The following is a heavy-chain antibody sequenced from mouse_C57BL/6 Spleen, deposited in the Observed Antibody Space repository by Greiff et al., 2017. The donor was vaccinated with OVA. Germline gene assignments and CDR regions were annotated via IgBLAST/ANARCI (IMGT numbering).Heavy chain of an antibody. V-gene: IGHV1-62-2*01. Sequence: QVQLKESGAELVKPGASVKLSCKASGYTFTEYTIHWVKQRSGQGLEWIGWFYPGSGSIKYNEKFKDKATLTADKSSSTVYMELSRLTSEDSAVYFCARHERRGYGNYDYFDYWGQGTTLTVSS. J-gene: IGHJ2*01. CDR1: GYTFTEYT. CDR3: ARHERRGYGNYDYFDY. D-gene: IGHD2-1*01. CDR2: FYPGSGSI.